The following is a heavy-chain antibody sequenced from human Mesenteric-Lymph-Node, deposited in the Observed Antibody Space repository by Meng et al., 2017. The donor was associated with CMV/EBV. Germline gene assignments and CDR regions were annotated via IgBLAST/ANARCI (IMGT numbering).Heavy chain of an antibody. CDR2: INPGSGRA. D-gene: IGHD4-11*01. J-gene: IGHJ3*02. V-gene: IGHV1-46*01. Sequence: ASVKVSCKASGYHFASYYISWVRQTPGQGLQWMGMINPGSGRAEFAHKFQGRVTMTRDASTSTLYMALSSLRSDDTALYFCARADYSNYEDAFDTWGQGTMVTVSS. CDR1: GYHFASYY. CDR3: ARADYSNYEDAFDT.